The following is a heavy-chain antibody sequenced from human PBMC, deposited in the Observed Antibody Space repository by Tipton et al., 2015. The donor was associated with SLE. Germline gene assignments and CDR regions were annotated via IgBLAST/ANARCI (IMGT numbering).Heavy chain of an antibody. J-gene: IGHJ4*02. Sequence: SLRLSCAASGFTFSRYVMTWVRQASGKGLECVSTISGSGGDTYYAESVKGRFTISRDNSKNTLYLQMNSLRAEDTAIYYCAKMGGFCSGVTCPWNYWGQGTLVTVSS. D-gene: IGHD2-15*01. CDR2: ISGSGGDT. CDR1: GFTFSRYV. V-gene: IGHV3-23*01. CDR3: AKMGGFCSGVTCPWNY.